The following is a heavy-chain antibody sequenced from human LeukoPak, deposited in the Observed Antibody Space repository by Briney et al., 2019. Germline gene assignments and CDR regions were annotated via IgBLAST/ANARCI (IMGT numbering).Heavy chain of an antibody. CDR3: ASVEYCSGGSCLYYFDY. CDR2: IYYSGST. J-gene: IGHJ4*02. CDR1: GGSISSGDYY. V-gene: IGHV4-30-4*01. Sequence: PSETLSLTCTVSGGSISSGDYYWSWIRQPPGKGLEWIGYIYYSGSTYYNPSLKSRVTISVDTSKNQFSLKLSSVTTADTAVYYCASVEYCSGGSCLYYFDYWGQGTLVTVSS. D-gene: IGHD2-15*01.